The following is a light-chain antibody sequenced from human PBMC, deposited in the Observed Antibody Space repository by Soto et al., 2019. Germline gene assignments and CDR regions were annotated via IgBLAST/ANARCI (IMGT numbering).Light chain of an antibody. J-gene: IGKJ1*01. CDR2: KAS. CDR3: QQYNSYPWT. CDR1: QSISSW. Sequence: DIQMTQSPCTVSASVGDGVSIXXRSSQSISSWLAWYQQKPGKAPKIXIYKASTLESGVPSNFSGSGSGTEFTLTISSLQPEDFATYYCQQYNSYPWTFGRGTKVDI. V-gene: IGKV1-5*03.